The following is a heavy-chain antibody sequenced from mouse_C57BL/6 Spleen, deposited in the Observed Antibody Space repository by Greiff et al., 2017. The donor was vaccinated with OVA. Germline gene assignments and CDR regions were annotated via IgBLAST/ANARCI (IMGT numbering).Heavy chain of an antibody. CDR1: GFTFSNYW. D-gene: IGHD1-1*01. CDR2: IRLKSDNYAT. V-gene: IGHV6-3*01. J-gene: IGHJ1*03. Sequence: EVKLMESGGGLVQPGGSMKLSCVASGFTFSNYWMNWVRQSPEKGLEWVAQIRLKSDNYATHYAESVKGRFTISRDDSKSSVYLQMYNLRAEDTGIYYCTGLYYYGSSFHFDVWGTGTTVTVSS. CDR3: TGLYYYGSSFHFDV.